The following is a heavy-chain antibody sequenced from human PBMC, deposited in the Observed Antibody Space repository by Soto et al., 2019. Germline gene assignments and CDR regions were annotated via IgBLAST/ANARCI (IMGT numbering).Heavy chain of an antibody. CDR1: GYTFTSYA. V-gene: IGHV1-3*01. CDR2: INAGNGNT. J-gene: IGHJ3*02. D-gene: IGHD2-2*01. Sequence: QVQLVQSGAEVKKPGASVKVSCKASGYTFTSYAMHWVRQAPGQRLEWMGWINAGNGNTKYSQKFQGRVTITRDTSASTAYMELSSLRSEDTAVYYCASAGYCSSTSCSDAFDIWGQGTMVTVSS. CDR3: ASAGYCSSTSCSDAFDI.